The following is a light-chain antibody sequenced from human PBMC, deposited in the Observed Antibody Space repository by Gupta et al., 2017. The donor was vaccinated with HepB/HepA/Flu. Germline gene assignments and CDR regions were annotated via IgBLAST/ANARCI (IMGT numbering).Light chain of an antibody. CDR2: GAS. CDR3: QQEKNSWT. V-gene: IGKV3-15*01. J-gene: IGKJ1*01. Sequence: EIVMTQSPATLSVSPGASATLSCRASQRVSSNLAWYQQKPGQAPRLLNYGASTRATGIPTMISSSGSGTEFTLTISSLQAEDVAVYYCQQEKNSWTFGQGTKVEIK. CDR1: QRVSSN.